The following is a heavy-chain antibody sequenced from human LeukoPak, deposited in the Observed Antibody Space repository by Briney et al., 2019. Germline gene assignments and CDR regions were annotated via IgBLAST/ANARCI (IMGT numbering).Heavy chain of an antibody. CDR1: GFTFSNYN. D-gene: IGHD5-18*01. CDR2: ISSSSSTI. Sequence: PGGSLRLSCAASGFTFSNYNMNWVRQAPGKGLEWVSYISSSSSTIYYADSVKGRFTISRDNAKNTLYLQMNSLRAEDTAVYYCARGGGYSYGSFDYWGQGTLVTVSS. V-gene: IGHV3-48*04. CDR3: ARGGGYSYGSFDY. J-gene: IGHJ4*02.